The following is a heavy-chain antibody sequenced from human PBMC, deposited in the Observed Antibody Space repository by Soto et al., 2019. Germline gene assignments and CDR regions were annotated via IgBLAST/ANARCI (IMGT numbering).Heavy chain of an antibody. Sequence: GSGPTLVNPTQTLTLTCTFSGFSLNTRGLGVGWIRQPPGKALEWLALIYSDGGKRYKSSVQSRLTITKDTSKNQVVLTMTNVDPVDTAIYFCAHYYDSSGKWGFDQWGQGMLVTVSS. D-gene: IGHD3-16*01. J-gene: IGHJ4*02. CDR1: GFSLNTRGLG. CDR3: AHYYDSSGKWGFDQ. V-gene: IGHV2-5*02. CDR2: IYSDGGK.